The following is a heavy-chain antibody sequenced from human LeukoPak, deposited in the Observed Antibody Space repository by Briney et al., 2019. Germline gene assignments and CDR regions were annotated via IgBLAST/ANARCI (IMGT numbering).Heavy chain of an antibody. D-gene: IGHD2-2*01. V-gene: IGHV3-15*01. Sequence: GGSLRLSCAASGFTFSNAWMSWVRQAPGKGLEWVGRIKSKTDGGTTDYAAPVKGRFTISRDDSKNTLYLQMNSLRAEDTAVYYCARSRHQLQFDYWGQGTLVTVSS. J-gene: IGHJ4*02. CDR3: ARSRHQLQFDY. CDR1: GFTFSNAW. CDR2: IKSKTDGGTT.